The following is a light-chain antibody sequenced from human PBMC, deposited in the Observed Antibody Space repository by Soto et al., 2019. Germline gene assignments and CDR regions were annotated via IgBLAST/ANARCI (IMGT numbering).Light chain of an antibody. CDR2: AAS. CDR3: HQRQSWPRT. Sequence: DIQMTQSPSSVSASVGDRVTITCRASQSISSYLNWYQQKPGKAPKLLIYAASSLQSGVPSRFSASGSGTDFTLTISDVQPEDFALYYCHQRQSWPRTFGQGTKGDIK. V-gene: IGKV1-39*01. CDR1: QSISSY. J-gene: IGKJ1*01.